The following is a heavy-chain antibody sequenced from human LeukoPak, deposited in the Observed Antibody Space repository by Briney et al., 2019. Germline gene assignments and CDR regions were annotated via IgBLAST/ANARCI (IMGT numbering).Heavy chain of an antibody. Sequence: GGSLRLSCAASGFTFTSYAMAWVRQAPGKDLEWVSAIGGRGAPIFYADSVKGRFTISRDNSKNTLYLQMNSLRAEDTAIYYCAEVQGDYSSTWNNWFDPWGQGTLVTVSS. CDR1: GFTFTSYA. CDR3: AEVQGDYSSTWNNWFDP. V-gene: IGHV3-23*01. D-gene: IGHD6-13*01. CDR2: IGGRGAPI. J-gene: IGHJ5*02.